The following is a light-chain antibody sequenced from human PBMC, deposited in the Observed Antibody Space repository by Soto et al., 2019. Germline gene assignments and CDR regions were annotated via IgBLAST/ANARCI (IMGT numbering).Light chain of an antibody. Sequence: QSVLTQPASVSGSPGQSITISCTVTSSDVGGYHYVSWYQQLPGKAPKLKIYEVTKRPSGVSNRFSGSKSDNTASLTISGLQAEDEADYYCSAYTTRSAAFGNGSKVTVL. J-gene: IGLJ1*01. CDR1: SSDVGGYHY. CDR3: SAYTTRSAA. V-gene: IGLV2-14*01. CDR2: EVT.